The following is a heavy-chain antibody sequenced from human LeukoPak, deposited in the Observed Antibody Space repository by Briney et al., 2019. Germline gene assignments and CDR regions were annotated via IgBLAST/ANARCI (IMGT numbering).Heavy chain of an antibody. CDR1: GFTFSSYA. D-gene: IGHD2-2*01. V-gene: IGHV3-23*01. Sequence: GGSLRLSCAASGFTFSSYAMSWVRQAPGKGLEWVSGIIDNGYITYYANSVRGRFTISRDNSKNTLYLQMNSLRAEDTAVYYCAKAPHGPAANNWFDPWGQGTLVTVSS. CDR3: AKAPHGPAANNWFDP. J-gene: IGHJ5*02. CDR2: IIDNGYIT.